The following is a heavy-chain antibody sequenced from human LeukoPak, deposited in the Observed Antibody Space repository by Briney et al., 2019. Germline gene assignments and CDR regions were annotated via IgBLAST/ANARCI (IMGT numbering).Heavy chain of an antibody. CDR3: ARGGEVVPASIGGY. V-gene: IGHV3-30*01. CDR1: GFTFSSYA. J-gene: IGHJ4*02. CDR2: ISYDGSNK. D-gene: IGHD2-2*01. Sequence: GGSLRLSCAASGFTFSSYAMHWVRQAPGKGLEWVAVISYDGSNKYYADSVKGRFTISRDNSKNTLYLQMNSLRAEDTAVYYCARGGEVVPASIGGYWGQGTLVTVSS.